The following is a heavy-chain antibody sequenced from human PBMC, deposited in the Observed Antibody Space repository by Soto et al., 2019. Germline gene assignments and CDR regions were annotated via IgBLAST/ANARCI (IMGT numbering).Heavy chain of an antibody. J-gene: IGHJ4*02. CDR3: AREIPIVTGYYMGLDH. CDR1: GDTIGGYY. CDR2: SYGDGIA. Sequence: PSENLSLTCAVYGDTIGGYYWNCIRQPPGKGLERLANSYGDGIANYSPPLKSRVAISADSSKNQVSLALRSVTAPDTAVYFCAREIPIVTGYYMGLDHWGQVILVTVPS. D-gene: IGHD3-9*01. V-gene: IGHV4-59*01.